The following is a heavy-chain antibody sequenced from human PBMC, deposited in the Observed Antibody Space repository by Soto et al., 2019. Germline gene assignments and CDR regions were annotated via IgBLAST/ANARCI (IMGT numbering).Heavy chain of an antibody. J-gene: IGHJ3*02. CDR1: GFTFSSYW. D-gene: IGHD3-3*01. Sequence: GVLRLSCAASGFTFSSYWMSWVRQAPGKGLEWVANIKQDGSEKYYVDSVKGRFTISRDNAKNSLYLQMNSLRAEDTAVYYCARDKGAGYYDFWSGYFNDAFDIWGQGTMVTVSS. CDR2: IKQDGSEK. V-gene: IGHV3-7*01. CDR3: ARDKGAGYYDFWSGYFNDAFDI.